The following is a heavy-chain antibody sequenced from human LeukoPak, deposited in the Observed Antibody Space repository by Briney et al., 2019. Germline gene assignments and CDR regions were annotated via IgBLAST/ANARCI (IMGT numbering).Heavy chain of an antibody. CDR1: GFTFSSYS. Sequence: GGSLRLSCAASGFTFSSYSMNWVRQAPGKGLEWVSSISSSSNIYYAESVQGRFTISRDNAKNSLYLQMNSLRAEDTAVYYCVRGGSPLYYYYIHVWGKGTTVTISS. V-gene: IGHV3-21*01. J-gene: IGHJ6*03. CDR3: VRGGSPLYYYYIHV. D-gene: IGHD2-15*01. CDR2: ISSSSNI.